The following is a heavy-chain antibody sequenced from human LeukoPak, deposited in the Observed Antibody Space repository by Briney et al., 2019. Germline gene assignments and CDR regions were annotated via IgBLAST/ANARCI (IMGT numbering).Heavy chain of an antibody. J-gene: IGHJ4*02. CDR1: GGTFSSYA. Sequence: GSSVKVSCKASGGTFSSYAISWVRQAPGQGLEWMGGMNPHNGNTGYPQKFRGRVTMTRNISITTVYMELSSLRSEDTAVYYCARGLAAGEPFWGQGTLVTVSS. V-gene: IGHV1-8*02. D-gene: IGHD6-13*01. CDR3: ARGLAAGEPF. CDR2: MNPHNGNT.